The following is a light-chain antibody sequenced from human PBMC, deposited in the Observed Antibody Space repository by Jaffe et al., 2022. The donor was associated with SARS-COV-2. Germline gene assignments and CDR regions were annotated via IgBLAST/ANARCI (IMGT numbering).Light chain of an antibody. CDR1: QGISSH. CDR3: QQLNSYPHT. V-gene: IGKV1-9*01. CDR2: AAS. J-gene: IGKJ3*01. Sequence: DIQLTQSPSFLSASVGDRVTITCRASQGISSHLAWYQQKPGKAPKLLIYAASTLQSGVPSRFSGSGSGTEFILTISSLQPEDFATYFCQQLNSYPHTFGPGTKVDIK.